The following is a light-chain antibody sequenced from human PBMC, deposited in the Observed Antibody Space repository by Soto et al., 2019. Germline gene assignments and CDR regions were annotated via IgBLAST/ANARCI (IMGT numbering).Light chain of an antibody. Sequence: QSVLTQPASVSGSPGQSITISCTGTSSDVGGYNYVSWYQQHPGKAPKLMIYDVSNRPSGVSNRFSGSKSGNTASLTISGXXXEDEADYFCSSYTSSSTFYVFGTGTKLTVL. CDR1: SSDVGGYNY. CDR2: DVS. V-gene: IGLV2-14*01. J-gene: IGLJ1*01. CDR3: SSYTSSSTFYV.